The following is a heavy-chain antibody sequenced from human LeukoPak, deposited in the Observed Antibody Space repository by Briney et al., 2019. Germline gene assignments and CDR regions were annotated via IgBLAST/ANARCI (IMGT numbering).Heavy chain of an antibody. CDR3: ARQDRDPYYDSSGYYHPPDY. D-gene: IGHD3-22*01. V-gene: IGHV5-10-1*01. CDR1: GYSFTSYW. J-gene: IGHJ4*02. CDR2: IDPSDSYT. Sequence: GESLKISCKGSGYSFTSYWISWVRQMPGKGLEWMGRIDPSDSYTSYRPSFQGHVTISVDKSISTAYLRWSSLKASDTAMYYCARQDRDPYYDSSGYYHPPDYWGQGTLVTVSS.